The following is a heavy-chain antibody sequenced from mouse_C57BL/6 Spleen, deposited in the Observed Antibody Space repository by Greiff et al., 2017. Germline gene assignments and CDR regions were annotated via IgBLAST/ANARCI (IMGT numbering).Heavy chain of an antibody. Sequence: EVKLMESGGGLVKPGGSLKLSCAASGFTFSSYAMSWVRQTPEKRLEWVATISDGGSYTYYPDNVKGRFTISRDNAKNNLYLQMSHLKSEDTAMYYCARSYGSSPMDYWGQGTSVTVSS. CDR2: ISDGGSYT. CDR1: GFTFSSYA. V-gene: IGHV5-4*03. J-gene: IGHJ4*01. CDR3: ARSYGSSPMDY. D-gene: IGHD1-1*01.